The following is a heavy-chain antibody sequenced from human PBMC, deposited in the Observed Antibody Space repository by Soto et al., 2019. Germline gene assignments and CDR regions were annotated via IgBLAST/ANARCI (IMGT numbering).Heavy chain of an antibody. D-gene: IGHD3-3*01. J-gene: IGHJ6*02. Sequence: GGSLRLSCAASGFTFSSYAMHWVRQAPGKGLEWVAVISYDGSNKYYADSVKGRFTISRDNSKDTLYLQMNSLRAEDTAVYYCARDSLLGDFWSGYYSPGRMDVWGPGTTVTVS. CDR3: ARDSLLGDFWSGYYSPGRMDV. CDR2: ISYDGSNK. CDR1: GFTFSSYA. V-gene: IGHV3-30-3*01.